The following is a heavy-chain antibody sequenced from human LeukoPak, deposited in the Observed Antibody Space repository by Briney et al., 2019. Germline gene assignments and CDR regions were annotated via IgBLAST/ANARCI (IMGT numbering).Heavy chain of an antibody. CDR3: ARAGYYDSSGYSPQDY. J-gene: IGHJ4*02. V-gene: IGHV4-34*01. CDR1: GGSFSGYY. CDR2: INHSGST. Sequence: SETLSLTCAVYGGSFSGYYWRSIRQPPGKGLEWIGEINHSGSTNYNPSLKSRVTISVDTSKNQFSLKLSSVTAADTAVYYCARAGYYDSSGYSPQDYWGQGTLVTVFS. D-gene: IGHD3-22*01.